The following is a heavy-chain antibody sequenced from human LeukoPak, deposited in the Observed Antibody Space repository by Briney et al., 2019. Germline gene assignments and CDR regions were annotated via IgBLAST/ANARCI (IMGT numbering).Heavy chain of an antibody. J-gene: IGHJ4*02. Sequence: GESLKISCKGSGYSFTSYWIGWVRQMPGKGLEWMGIIYPGDSDTRYSPSFQGQVTISADKSISTAYLQWSSLKASDTAMYYCARGGLDCSGGSCYQTRNFDYWGQGTLVTVSS. CDR1: GYSFTSYW. CDR3: ARGGLDCSGGSCYQTRNFDY. CDR2: IYPGDSDT. D-gene: IGHD2-15*01. V-gene: IGHV5-51*01.